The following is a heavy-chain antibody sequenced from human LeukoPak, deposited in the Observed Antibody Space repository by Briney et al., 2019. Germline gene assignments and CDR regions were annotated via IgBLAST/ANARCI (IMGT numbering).Heavy chain of an antibody. D-gene: IGHD6-19*01. CDR3: ARKQWVEYYFES. J-gene: IGHJ4*02. V-gene: IGHV4-38-2*01. CDR1: GYSISSGYY. Sequence: PSETLSLTCAVSGYSISSGYYWGWIRQPAGKGLEWIGRIYTTGSTNYNPSLKSRVTISLDMSKNQFSLKLSSVTAADTAVYYCARKQWVEYYFESWGQGTLVTVSS. CDR2: IYTTGST.